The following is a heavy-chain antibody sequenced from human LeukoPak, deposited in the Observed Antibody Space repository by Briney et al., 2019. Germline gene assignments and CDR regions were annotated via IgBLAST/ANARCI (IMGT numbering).Heavy chain of an antibody. CDR2: ISYDGSNK. Sequence: PGGSLRLSCAASGFTFSSYGMHWVRQAPGKGLEWVAVISYDGSNKYYADSVKGRFTISRDNSKNTLYLQMNSLRPEDTAVYYCAKDQGYCSGTGCYSMDYWGQGTLVTVSS. CDR3: AKDQGYCSGTGCYSMDY. J-gene: IGHJ4*02. CDR1: GFTFSSYG. D-gene: IGHD2-15*01. V-gene: IGHV3-30*18.